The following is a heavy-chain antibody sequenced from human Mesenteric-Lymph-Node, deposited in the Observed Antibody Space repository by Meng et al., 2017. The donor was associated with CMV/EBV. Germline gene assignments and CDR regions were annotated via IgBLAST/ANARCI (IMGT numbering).Heavy chain of an antibody. Sequence: GGSLRLSCAASGFTFSSYGMHWVRQAPGKGLEWVSSISPISNYIVYADSVRGRFTVSRDNAENSLYLQMNSLRAEDTAVYYCARHLSCDTPGCHRIWDFWGQGTLVTVSS. CDR1: GFTFSSYG. J-gene: IGHJ4*02. CDR3: ARHLSCDTPGCHRIWDF. D-gene: IGHD2-15*01. CDR2: ISPISNYI. V-gene: IGHV3-21*06.